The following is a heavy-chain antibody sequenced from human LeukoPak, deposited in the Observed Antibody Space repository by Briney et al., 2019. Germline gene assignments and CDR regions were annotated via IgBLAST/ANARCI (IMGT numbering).Heavy chain of an antibody. D-gene: IGHD3-3*01. V-gene: IGHV3-73*01. CDR1: GFTFSGSA. J-gene: IGHJ6*03. Sequence: GGSLRLSCAASGFTFSGSAMHWVRQASGQGLDWVGRFRSKDNSYATAYAASVKGRFTISRDDSKNTAYLQMNSLKTEDTAVYYCTREYDFWSGYRYYYYYYMDVWGKGTTVTVSS. CDR3: TREYDFWSGYRYYYYYYMDV. CDR2: FRSKDNSYAT.